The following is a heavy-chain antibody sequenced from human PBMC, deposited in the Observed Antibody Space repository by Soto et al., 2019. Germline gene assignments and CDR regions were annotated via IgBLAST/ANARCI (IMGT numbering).Heavy chain of an antibody. J-gene: IGHJ6*02. CDR1: GGSITTSNYY. CDR3: ARHTAMNVYYYDYGMDV. V-gene: IGHV4-39*01. D-gene: IGHD1-1*01. CDR2: VYYGGSP. Sequence: QLQLQESGPGLVKPSETLSLTCTVSGGSITTSNYYWGWIRQPPGKGLEWIGHVYYGGSPYYNPSLRSRVNISVDTCTNQFSLKLNSVTAADTAVYYCARHTAMNVYYYDYGMDVWGQGTTVTVSS.